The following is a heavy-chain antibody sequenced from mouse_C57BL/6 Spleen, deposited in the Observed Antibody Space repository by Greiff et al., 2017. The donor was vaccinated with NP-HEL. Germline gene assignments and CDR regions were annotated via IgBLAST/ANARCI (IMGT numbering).Heavy chain of an antibody. CDR2: IDPSDSYT. D-gene: IGHD1-1*01. V-gene: IGHV1-69*01. CDR3: ARGYGSSLDY. CDR1: GYTFTSYW. Sequence: QVQLKQSGAELVMPGASVKLSCKASGYTFTSYWMHWVKQRPGQGLEWIGEIDPSDSYTNYNQKFKGKSTLTVDKSSSTAYMQLSSLTSEDSAVYYCARGYGSSLDYWGQGTTLTVSS. J-gene: IGHJ2*01.